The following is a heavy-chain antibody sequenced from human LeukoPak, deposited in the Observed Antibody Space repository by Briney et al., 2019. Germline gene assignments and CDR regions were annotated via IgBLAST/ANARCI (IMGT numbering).Heavy chain of an antibody. Sequence: KTSETLSLTCTVSGGSISSYYWCWIRQPPGKGLEWIGYIYTSGSTNYNPSLMSRVAISVDASTNRFSLKLSSVTAADTAVYYWARESQLGFFDYWGQGTLVTVSS. J-gene: IGHJ4*02. CDR3: ARESQLGFFDY. CDR1: GGSISSYY. V-gene: IGHV4-4*08. D-gene: IGHD2-2*01. CDR2: IYTSGST.